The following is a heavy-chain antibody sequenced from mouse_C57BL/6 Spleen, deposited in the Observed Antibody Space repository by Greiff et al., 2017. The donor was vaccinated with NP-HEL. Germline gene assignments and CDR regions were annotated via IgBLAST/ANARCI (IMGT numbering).Heavy chain of an antibody. CDR3: ARSGLGRYFDY. CDR1: GYAFSSYW. J-gene: IGHJ2*01. Sequence: QVQLKESGAELVKPGASVKISCKASGYAFSSYWMNWVKQRPGKGLEWIGQIYPGDGDTTYNGKFKGKATLTADKSSSTAYMQLSSLTSEDSAVYFCARSGLGRYFDYWGQGTTLTVSS. CDR2: IYPGDGDT. V-gene: IGHV1-80*01. D-gene: IGHD4-1*01.